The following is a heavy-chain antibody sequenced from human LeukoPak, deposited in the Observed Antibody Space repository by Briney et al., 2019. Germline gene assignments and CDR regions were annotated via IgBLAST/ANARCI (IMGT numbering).Heavy chain of an antibody. CDR1: GGSISSDY. Sequence: SETLSLTCTVSGGSISSDYWSWIRQPAGKGLEWIGRIYTSGSTNYNPSLKSRVTMSVDTSKNQFSLKLSSVTAADTAVYYCARGITYYDILPGRAPSYYMDVWGKGTTVTVSS. CDR2: IYTSGST. D-gene: IGHD3-9*01. CDR3: ARGITYYDILPGRAPSYYMDV. J-gene: IGHJ6*03. V-gene: IGHV4-4*07.